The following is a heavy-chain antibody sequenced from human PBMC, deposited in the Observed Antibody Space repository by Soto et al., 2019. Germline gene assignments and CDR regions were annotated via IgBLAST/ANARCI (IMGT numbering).Heavy chain of an antibody. V-gene: IGHV3-21*01. Sequence: EVQLVESGGGLVKPGGSLRLSCAASGFTFSSYSMNWVRQAPGKGLEWVSSISSSSSYIYYADSVKGRFTISRDNAKKSLYVEMNSLRAEDTAVYYWARTKASYDSSGYYPAGFDYWGQGTLVTVSS. CDR3: ARTKASYDSSGYYPAGFDY. CDR2: ISSSSSYI. CDR1: GFTFSSYS. D-gene: IGHD3-22*01. J-gene: IGHJ4*02.